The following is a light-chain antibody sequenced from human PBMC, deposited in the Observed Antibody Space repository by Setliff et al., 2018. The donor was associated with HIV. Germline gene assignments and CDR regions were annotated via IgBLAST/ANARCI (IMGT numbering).Light chain of an antibody. CDR2: EIT. J-gene: IGLJ1*01. CDR3: SSLISSTSYV. CDR1: SSDIGTYNS. Sequence: SVLTQPPSVSGSPGQSVTISCTGTSSDIGTYNSISWYQQTPGTAPKLIIYEITARPSGVPDRFSGSKSGNTASLTISGLQVEDEADYFCSSLISSTSYVFGTGTKVTVL. V-gene: IGLV2-18*02.